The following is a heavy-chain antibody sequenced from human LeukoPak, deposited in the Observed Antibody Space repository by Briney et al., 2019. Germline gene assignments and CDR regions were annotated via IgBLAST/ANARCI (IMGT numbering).Heavy chain of an antibody. CDR3: ARPNDNGDYIGY. CDR1: GGSVGSNNYY. J-gene: IGHJ4*02. CDR2: IYYSGST. D-gene: IGHD4-17*01. Sequence: SETLSLTCTVTGGSVGSNNYYWGWIRQPPGKGLEWIGNIYYSGSTYYNPSLKSRITISVDTSKNQFSLKLTSVTAADTGVYYCARPNDNGDYIGYWGQGTLVTVSS. V-gene: IGHV4-39*01.